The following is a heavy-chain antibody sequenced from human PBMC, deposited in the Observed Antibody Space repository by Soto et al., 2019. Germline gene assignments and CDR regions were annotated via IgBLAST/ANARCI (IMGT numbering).Heavy chain of an antibody. V-gene: IGHV1-69*01. D-gene: IGHD4-17*01. CDR3: AREGGDYGGVGVWCDP. CDR2: FIPMLGTA. J-gene: IGHJ5*02. CDR1: GGSFSSYG. Sequence: QVQLVQSGAEVKKPGSSVQVSCKASGGSFSSYGISWVRQAPGQGIEWMGWFIPMLGTADYAQQFQGRVTVTADESMNTAFLELSSLRSEDTGVFYCAREGGDYGGVGVWCDPWGQGTLVTVSS.